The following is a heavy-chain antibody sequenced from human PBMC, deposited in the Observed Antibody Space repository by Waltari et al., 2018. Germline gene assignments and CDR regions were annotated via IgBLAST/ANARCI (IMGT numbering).Heavy chain of an antibody. Sequence: EVQLLESGGYFVQPGGSLRLCCALPGFRFDSNAINWVCQAPGTGLEWVEAISVSDDTYYALSVDGRFTISRDTSRNTVYLHMNSLRAEDTAVYYCAKPFYNWDDPLDSWGQGTLVTVSS. CDR2: ISVSDDT. J-gene: IGHJ4*02. CDR3: AKPFYNWDDPLDS. D-gene: IGHD1-20*01. V-gene: IGHV3-23*01. CDR1: GFRFDSNA.